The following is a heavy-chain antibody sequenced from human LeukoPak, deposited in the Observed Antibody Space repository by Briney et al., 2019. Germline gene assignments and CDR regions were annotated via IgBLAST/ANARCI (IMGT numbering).Heavy chain of an antibody. V-gene: IGHV3-21*01. D-gene: IGHD3-10*01. CDR2: ISSSSSYI. J-gene: IGHJ6*02. CDR3: ARDQGITMVRGDPYYYYGMDV. CDR1: GFTFATYA. Sequence: GGSLRLSCAASGFTFATYAMSWVRQAPGKGLEWVSSISSSSSYIYYADSVKGRFTISRDNAKNSLYLQMNSLRAEDTAVYYCARDQGITMVRGDPYYYYGMDVWGQGTTVTVSS.